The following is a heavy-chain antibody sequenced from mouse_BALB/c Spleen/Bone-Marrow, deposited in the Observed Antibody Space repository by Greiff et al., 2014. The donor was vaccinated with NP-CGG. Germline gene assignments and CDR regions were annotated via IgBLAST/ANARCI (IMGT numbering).Heavy chain of an antibody. CDR2: ITNGGNYT. D-gene: IGHD2-2*01. V-gene: IGHV5-9-2*01. J-gene: IGHJ2*01. CDR3: VRNYYGYDGYFDY. CDR1: GFSFNSYG. Sequence: EVHLVESGGGLVKPGGSLKLSCTASGFSFNSYGMSWVRQTPEKRLEWVATITNGGNYTYYPDRVKGRFTISRDNVKNNLYLQMRSLRSEDTALYYCVRNYYGYDGYFDYWGQGTTLTVSS.